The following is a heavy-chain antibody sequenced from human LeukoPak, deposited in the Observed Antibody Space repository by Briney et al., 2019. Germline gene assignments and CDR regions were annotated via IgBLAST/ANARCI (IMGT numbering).Heavy chain of an antibody. V-gene: IGHV3-21*04. D-gene: IGHD3-22*01. CDR1: GFTFSTYN. J-gene: IGHJ6*03. Sequence: GGSLRLSCAASGFTFSTYNMNWVRQAPGKGLEWVSSISSGSTYIYYADSLKGRFTISRDNAKDSLYLQMNSLRVEDTAFYYCARERYYDSGGYYYLDVWGEGTTVTVSS. CDR2: ISSGSTYI. CDR3: ARERYYDSGGYYYLDV.